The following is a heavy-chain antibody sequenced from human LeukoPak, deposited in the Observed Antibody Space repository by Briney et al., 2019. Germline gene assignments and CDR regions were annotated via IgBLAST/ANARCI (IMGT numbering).Heavy chain of an antibody. CDR1: GFTFDDNA. D-gene: IGHD5-18*01. V-gene: IGHV3-9*01. CDR2: ISWNSGII. Sequence: GGSLRLSCVASGFTFDDNAMHWVRQAPGKGLEWVSGISWNSGIIDYADSVKGRFTISRDNAKNSLYLQMNSLRTVDTALYYCAKVHGYSFGYFDYWGQGALVTVSS. J-gene: IGHJ4*02. CDR3: AKVHGYSFGYFDY.